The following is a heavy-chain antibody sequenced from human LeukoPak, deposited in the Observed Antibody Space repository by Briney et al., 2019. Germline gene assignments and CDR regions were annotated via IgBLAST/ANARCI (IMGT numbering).Heavy chain of an antibody. Sequence: SVKVSCKASGYTFTSYDINWVRQATGQGLEWMGGIIPIFGTTNYAQKFQDRVTITADKSTSTAYMELSSLRSDDTAVYYCARGDTAYFDYWGQGTLVTVSS. CDR1: GYTFTSYD. J-gene: IGHJ4*02. D-gene: IGHD5-18*01. CDR3: ARGDTAYFDY. V-gene: IGHV1-69*06. CDR2: IIPIFGTT.